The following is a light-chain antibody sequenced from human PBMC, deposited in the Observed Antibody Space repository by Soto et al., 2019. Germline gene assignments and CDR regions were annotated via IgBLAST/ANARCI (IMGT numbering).Light chain of an antibody. CDR3: QQYNFWPPRT. CDR1: QSVNSN. CDR2: DAS. V-gene: IGKV3-15*01. Sequence: EIVMTQSPATLSVSPGERATLSCRASQSVNSNLAWYRQKPGQAPRLLISDASTRTTGVPARFSGSGSGTAITLTISSLQSKDSGIYYCQQYNFWPPRTFGGGTKVEIK. J-gene: IGKJ4*01.